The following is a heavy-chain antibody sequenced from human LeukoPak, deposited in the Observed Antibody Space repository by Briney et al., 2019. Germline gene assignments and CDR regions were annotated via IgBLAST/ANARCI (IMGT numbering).Heavy chain of an antibody. J-gene: IGHJ4*02. CDR3: ARVRSSTWLNGFFDY. CDR2: INHSGST. CDR1: GGSISSSSYY. D-gene: IGHD6-13*01. Sequence: PSETLSLTCTVSGGSISSSSYYWSWIRQPPGKGLEWIGEINHSGSTNYNPSLKSRVTISVDTSKNQLSLKLSSVTAADTAVYYCARVRSSTWLNGFFDYWGQGTLVTVSS. V-gene: IGHV4-39*07.